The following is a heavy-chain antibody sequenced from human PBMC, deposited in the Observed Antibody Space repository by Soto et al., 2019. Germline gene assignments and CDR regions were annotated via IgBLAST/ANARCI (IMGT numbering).Heavy chain of an antibody. CDR2: IYHSGST. Sequence: QLQLQESCTGLVKPSQTQSLTCAVSGGSISSGGYSWSWIRQPPGKGLEWIGYIYHSGSTYYNPSLKSRVTISVDRSKNQFSLKLSSVTAADTAVYYCARVPGLWGRGTLVTVSS. CDR3: ARVPGL. CDR1: GGSISSGGYS. J-gene: IGHJ2*01. V-gene: IGHV4-30-2*01.